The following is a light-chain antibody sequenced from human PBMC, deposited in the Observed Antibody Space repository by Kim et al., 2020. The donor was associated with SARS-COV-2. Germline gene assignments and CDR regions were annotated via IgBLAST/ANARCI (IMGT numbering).Light chain of an antibody. Sequence: EIVLTQSPGTLSLSPGERATLSCRASQTLTSSYLAWYQQKPGQAPRLLIYGTSTRATGIADRFSGSGSGTDFTLTISRLESEDSAVYFCQQYGRSPSYTFGKGTNLEI. CDR1: QTLTSSY. CDR3: QQYGRSPSYT. CDR2: GTS. J-gene: IGKJ2*01. V-gene: IGKV3-20*01.